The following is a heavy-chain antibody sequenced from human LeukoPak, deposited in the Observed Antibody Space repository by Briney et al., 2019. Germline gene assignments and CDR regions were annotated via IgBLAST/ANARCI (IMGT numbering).Heavy chain of an antibody. CDR1: GFTFSNNW. D-gene: IGHD3-10*01. CDR2: VKKDESEK. J-gene: IGHJ4*02. Sequence: GGSLRLSCAASGFTFSNNWMTWVRQAPGKGLEWVASVKKDESEKYYVDSVKGRFTIARDNAKNSLYLQMNSLRVEDTAVYYFARGPPYGSRSDYLDYWGQGTPVTVSS. CDR3: ARGPPYGSRSDYLDY. V-gene: IGHV3-7*01.